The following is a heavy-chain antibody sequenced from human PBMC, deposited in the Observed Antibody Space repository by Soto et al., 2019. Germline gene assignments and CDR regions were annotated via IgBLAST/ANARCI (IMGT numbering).Heavy chain of an antibody. J-gene: IGHJ6*02. D-gene: IGHD5-18*01. V-gene: IGHV1-2*02. CDR3: ARDRHLNLRGYSYGSVPRYYGMDV. CDR2: INPNSGGT. CDR1: GYTFTGYY. Sequence: ASVKVSCKASGYTFTGYYMHWVRQAPGQGLEWMGWINPNSGGTNYAQKFQGRVTMTRDTPISTAYMELSRLRSDDTAVYYCARDRHLNLRGYSYGSVPRYYGMDVWGQGTTVTVSS.